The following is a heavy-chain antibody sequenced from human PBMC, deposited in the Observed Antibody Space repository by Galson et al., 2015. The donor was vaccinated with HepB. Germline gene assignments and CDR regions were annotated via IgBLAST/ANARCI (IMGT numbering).Heavy chain of an antibody. CDR3: ARLKYSSSWTGKDV. Sequence: QSGAEVKKLGESLKISCKGSGYSFSNYWIGWVRQTPGKGLEWMGIIYPGDSETRYSPSFQGQVTFSADKSISTAYLQWSSLKASDTAMYYCARLKYSSSWTGKDVWGKGTTVTVSS. V-gene: IGHV5-51*01. CDR1: GYSFSNYW. D-gene: IGHD6-13*01. J-gene: IGHJ6*04. CDR2: IYPGDSET.